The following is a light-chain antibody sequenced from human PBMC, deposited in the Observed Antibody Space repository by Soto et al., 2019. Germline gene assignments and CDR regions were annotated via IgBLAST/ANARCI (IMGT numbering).Light chain of an antibody. CDR1: QSVSIN. J-gene: IGKJ1*01. V-gene: IGKV3-15*01. CDR2: GAS. CDR3: QQSDKSPPWT. Sequence: EVVLTQSPATLSVSPGETVALSCRASQSVSINLAWIQQKPGQGPRLLIIGASTMATGVPDRFSGSGSGTEFTLTINSLQSDDFATYYCQQSDKSPPWTFGQGTKVE.